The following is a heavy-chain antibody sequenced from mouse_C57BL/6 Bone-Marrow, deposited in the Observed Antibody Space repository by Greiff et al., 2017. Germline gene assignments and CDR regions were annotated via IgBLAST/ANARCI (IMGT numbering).Heavy chain of an antibody. CDR1: GYTFTDYN. V-gene: IGHV1-18*01. Sequence: EVQLQQSGPELVKPGASVKIPCKASGYTFTDYNMDWVKQSHGKSLEWIGDINPNNGGTIYNQKFKGKATLTVDKSSSTAYMELRSLTSEDTAVYYCARACDSSGSYWYFDVWGTGTTVTVSS. CDR2: INPNNGGT. D-gene: IGHD3-2*02. CDR3: ARACDSSGSYWYFDV. J-gene: IGHJ1*03.